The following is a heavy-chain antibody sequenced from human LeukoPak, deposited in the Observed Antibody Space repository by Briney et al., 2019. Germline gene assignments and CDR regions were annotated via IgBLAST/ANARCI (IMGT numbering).Heavy chain of an antibody. Sequence: PGGSLRLSCAASGFTFSSYAMHWVRQAPGKGLEWVAVISYDGSNKYNADSVKGRFTISRDNSKNTLYLQMNSLRAEDTAVYYCAKDRYTAMVLSGGGFDYWGQGTLVTVSS. V-gene: IGHV3-30-3*01. CDR3: AKDRYTAMVLSGGGFDY. D-gene: IGHD5-18*01. CDR2: ISYDGSNK. J-gene: IGHJ4*02. CDR1: GFTFSSYA.